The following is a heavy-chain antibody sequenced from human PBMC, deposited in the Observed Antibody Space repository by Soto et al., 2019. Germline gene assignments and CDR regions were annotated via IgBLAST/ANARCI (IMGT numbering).Heavy chain of an antibody. Sequence: EVQLLESGGGLVQPGGSLRLSCAASGFTFSSYAMSWVRQAPGKGLEWVSAISGSGGSTYYADSVKGRFTISRDNSKNTQYQQTNCLKTEDTAVYYSAKYQRDDNSGYYSRWFDPWGQGTLVTVSS. CDR3: AKYQRDDNSGYYSRWFDP. CDR1: GFTFSSYA. J-gene: IGHJ5*02. V-gene: IGHV3-23*01. D-gene: IGHD3-22*01. CDR2: ISGSGGST.